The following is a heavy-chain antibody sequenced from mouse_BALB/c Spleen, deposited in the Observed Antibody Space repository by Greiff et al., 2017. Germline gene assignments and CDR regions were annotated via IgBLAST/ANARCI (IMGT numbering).Heavy chain of an antibody. D-gene: IGHD2-10*02. CDR1: GFTFSSFG. Sequence: EVKLMESGGGLVQPGGSRKLSCAASGFTFSSFGMHWVRQAPEKGLEWVAYISSGSSTIYYADTVKGRFTISRDNPKNTLFLQMTSLRSEDTAMYYCASGGYGYYYAMDYWGQGTSVTVSS. CDR2: ISSGSSTI. CDR3: ASGGYGYYYAMDY. V-gene: IGHV5-17*02. J-gene: IGHJ4*01.